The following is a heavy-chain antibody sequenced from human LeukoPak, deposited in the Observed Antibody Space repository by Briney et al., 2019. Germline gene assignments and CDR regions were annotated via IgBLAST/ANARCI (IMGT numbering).Heavy chain of an antibody. CDR2: INHSGST. CDR3: ARLSGAVVVPAADDAFDI. D-gene: IGHD2-2*01. V-gene: IGHV4-34*01. Sequence: SETLSLTCAVYGGSFSGYYWSWLRQPPGKGLEWIGEINHSGSTNYNPSLKSRVTISVDTSKNQSSLKLSSVTAADTAVYYCARLSGAVVVPAADDAFDIWGQGTMVTVSS. J-gene: IGHJ3*02. CDR1: GGSFSGYY.